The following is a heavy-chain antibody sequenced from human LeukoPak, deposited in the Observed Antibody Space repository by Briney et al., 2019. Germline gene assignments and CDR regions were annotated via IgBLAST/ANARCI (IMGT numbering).Heavy chain of an antibody. V-gene: IGHV4-59*08. D-gene: IGHD3-16*02. CDR1: GGSISSYY. Sequence: PSETLSLTCTVSGGSISSYYWSWIRQPPGKGLEWIGYIYYSGSTNYNPSLKSRVTISVDTSKNQFSLKLSSVTAADTAVYYCARCDDYVWGSYRPEHAFDIWGQGTMVTVSS. CDR3: ARCDDYVWGSYRPEHAFDI. CDR2: IYYSGST. J-gene: IGHJ3*02.